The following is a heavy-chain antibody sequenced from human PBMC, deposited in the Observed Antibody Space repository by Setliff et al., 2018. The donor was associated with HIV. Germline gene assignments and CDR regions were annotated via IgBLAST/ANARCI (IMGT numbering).Heavy chain of an antibody. CDR2: TIPMFGTA. J-gene: IGHJ4*02. D-gene: IGHD2-2*01. CDR1: GGTFGIYG. Sequence: EASVKVSCKASGGTFGIYGISWVRQAPGQGLEWMGGTIPMFGTANYAQKFQGRVTITTDESTNTGYMELSSLRSEDTAVYYCARESACSSTSCPKVLDYWGQGTLVTVSS. V-gene: IGHV1-69*05. CDR3: ARESACSSTSCPKVLDY.